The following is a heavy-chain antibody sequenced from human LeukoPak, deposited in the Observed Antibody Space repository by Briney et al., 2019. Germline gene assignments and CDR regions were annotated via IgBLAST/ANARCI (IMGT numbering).Heavy chain of an antibody. V-gene: IGHV3-21*01. Sequence: GGSLRLSCAASGFTFSSYSMNWVRQAPGKGLEWVSSISSSSSCIYYADSVKGRFTISRDSAKNSLYLQMNSLRAEDTAVYYCARGVVVTAIDAFDIWGQGTMVTVSS. CDR2: ISSSSSCI. D-gene: IGHD2-21*02. CDR3: ARGVVVTAIDAFDI. J-gene: IGHJ3*02. CDR1: GFTFSSYS.